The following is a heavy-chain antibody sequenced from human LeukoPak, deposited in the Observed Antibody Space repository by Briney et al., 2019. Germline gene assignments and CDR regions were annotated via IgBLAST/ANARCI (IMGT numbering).Heavy chain of an antibody. CDR2: ISSSSSYI. J-gene: IGHJ4*02. CDR1: GFTSSSYS. Sequence: GGSLRLSCAASGFTSSSYSMNWVRQAPGKGLEWVSSISSSSSYIYYADSVKGRFTISRDNAKNSLYLQMNSLRAEDTAVYYCARSAAAGTFFDYWGQGTLVTVSS. V-gene: IGHV3-21*01. D-gene: IGHD6-13*01. CDR3: ARSAAAGTFFDY.